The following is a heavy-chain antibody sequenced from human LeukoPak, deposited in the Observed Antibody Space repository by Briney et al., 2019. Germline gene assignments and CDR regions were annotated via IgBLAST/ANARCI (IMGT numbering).Heavy chain of an antibody. V-gene: IGHV4-59*01. D-gene: IGHD3-10*01. Sequence: SETPSLTCTVSGGISSDYWSWIRQPPGKGLEWIGYIYYSGSTNYNPSLKSRVTISVDTSKDQFFLILSSVSAADTAVYFCARGVGSGSSSSYYYGMDVWGQGTTVSVSS. CDR2: IYYSGST. CDR1: GGISSDY. CDR3: ARGVGSGSSSSYYYGMDV. J-gene: IGHJ6*02.